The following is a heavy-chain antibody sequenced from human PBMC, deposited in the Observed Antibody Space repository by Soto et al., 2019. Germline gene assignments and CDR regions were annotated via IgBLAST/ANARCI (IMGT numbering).Heavy chain of an antibody. D-gene: IGHD1-1*01. CDR1: GYTFSSYA. CDR2: IIPIFGTA. Sequence: GASVKVSCKASGYTFSSYAISWVRQAPGQGLEWMGGIIPIFGTANYAQKFQGRVTITADESTSTAYMELSSLRSEDTAVYYCARGGTTGTTLTWFDPWGQGTLVTVSS. CDR3: ARGGTTGTTLTWFDP. J-gene: IGHJ5*02. V-gene: IGHV1-69*13.